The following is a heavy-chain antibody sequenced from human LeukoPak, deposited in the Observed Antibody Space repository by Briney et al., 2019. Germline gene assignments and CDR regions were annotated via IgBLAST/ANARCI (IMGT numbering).Heavy chain of an antibody. D-gene: IGHD3-10*02. J-gene: IGHJ4*02. CDR3: AKRDDYTMYGLDY. Sequence: GGSLRLSCAVSGFTFSSYWMHWVRQAPGKGLVWVSRIKSDGSSIVYADSVKGRFTISRDNAKNTLYLQMNSLRAEDTAVYYCAKRDDYTMYGLDYWGQGALVTVSS. V-gene: IGHV3-74*01. CDR1: GFTFSSYW. CDR2: IKSDGSSI.